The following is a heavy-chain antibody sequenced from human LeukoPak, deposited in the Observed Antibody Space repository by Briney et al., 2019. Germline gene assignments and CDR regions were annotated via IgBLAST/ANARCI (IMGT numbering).Heavy chain of an antibody. CDR3: AREEGERYFDWFRGNYYYMDV. CDR1: GFSFSTYS. D-gene: IGHD3-9*01. Sequence: GGSVRLSCAASGFSFSTYSMNWVRQAPGKGLEWVSSISRNSRYIYYADSMRGRFTISRDNAKNSLYLQMNSLKPEDTAVYYCAREEGERYFDWFRGNYYYMDVWGKGTTVTISS. J-gene: IGHJ6*03. V-gene: IGHV3-21*06. CDR2: ISRNSRYI.